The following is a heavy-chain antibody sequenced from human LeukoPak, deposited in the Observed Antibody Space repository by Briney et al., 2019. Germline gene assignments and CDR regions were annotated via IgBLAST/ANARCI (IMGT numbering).Heavy chain of an antibody. CDR1: GGTFSSYA. V-gene: IGHV1-69*06. CDR2: IIPIFGTA. CDR3: ARDRWFGESLPAHFDY. Sequence: ASVKVSCKASGGTFSSYAISWVRQAPGQGLEWMGGIIPIFGTANYAQKFQGRVTITADKSTSAAYMELSSLRSEDTAVYYCARDRWFGESLPAHFDYWGQGTLVTVSS. D-gene: IGHD3-10*01. J-gene: IGHJ4*02.